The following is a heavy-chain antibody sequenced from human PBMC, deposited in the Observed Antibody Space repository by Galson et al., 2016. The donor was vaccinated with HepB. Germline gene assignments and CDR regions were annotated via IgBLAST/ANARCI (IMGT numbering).Heavy chain of an antibody. CDR3: GTVFEY. Sequence: SLRLSCAVSGISLNNYWMHWVRQVPGKGLVWVARIDHESRGTSYADSVRGRFTMSRDSAKSTVYLQMDSLRAEDTAVYYCGTVFEYWGQGSRVTVSS. V-gene: IGHV3-74*01. CDR1: GISLNNYW. CDR2: IDHESRGT. J-gene: IGHJ4*02.